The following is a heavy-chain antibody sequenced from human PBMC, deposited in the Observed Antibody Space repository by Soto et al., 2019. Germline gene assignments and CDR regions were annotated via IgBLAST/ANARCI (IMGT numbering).Heavy chain of an antibody. J-gene: IGHJ6*02. V-gene: IGHV1-69*13. CDR3: ARGSYSYGLYYYYYGMDV. Sequence: GASVKVSCKASGGTFSSYAISWVRQAPGQGLEWMGGIIPIFGTANYAQKFQGRVTITADESTSTAYMELSSLRSEDTAVYYCARGSYSYGLYYYYYGMDVWGQGTTGTAP. D-gene: IGHD5-18*01. CDR1: GGTFSSYA. CDR2: IIPIFGTA.